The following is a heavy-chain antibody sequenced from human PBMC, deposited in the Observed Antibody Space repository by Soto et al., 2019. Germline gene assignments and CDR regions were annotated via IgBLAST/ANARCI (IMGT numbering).Heavy chain of an antibody. D-gene: IGHD6-19*01. J-gene: IGHJ6*02. CDR1: GYPYTNSY. CDR2: IHPNTGGT. Sequence: ASVKVSCKASGYPYTNSYMHWVRQAPGQGLEWMGWIHPNTGGTNYAQKFQGRVTMTRDTSVSTVYMELNRLTSDDTAIYCCASDFRTRGWFRQAGNFAMDVCGQGTTVTVSS. V-gene: IGHV1-2*02. CDR3: ASDFRTRGWFRQAGNFAMDV.